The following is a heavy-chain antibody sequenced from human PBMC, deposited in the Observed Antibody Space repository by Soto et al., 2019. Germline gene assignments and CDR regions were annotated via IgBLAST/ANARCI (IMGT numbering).Heavy chain of an antibody. CDR3: ARRTYSTRWYYLDY. V-gene: IGHV3-23*01. J-gene: IGHJ4*02. CDR1: GFTVSSYA. D-gene: IGHD6-13*01. Sequence: EMQLLESGGGLVQPGGSLRLSCAASGFTVSSYALNWVRQAPGKGLEWVSGISARTYYADSVKGRFPIARDTSKNTLYLQMNSLSAEDTAIDFCARRTYSTRWYYLDYWGQGTLVAVSS. CDR2: ISART.